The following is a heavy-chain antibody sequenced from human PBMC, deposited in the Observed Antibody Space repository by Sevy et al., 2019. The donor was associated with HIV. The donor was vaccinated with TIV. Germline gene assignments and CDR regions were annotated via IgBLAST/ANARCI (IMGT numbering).Heavy chain of an antibody. D-gene: IGHD3-3*01. CDR1: GFTFGDYA. CDR2: IRSKAYGGTT. J-gene: IGHJ4*02. V-gene: IGHV3-49*04. Sequence: GGSLRLSCTASGFTFGDYAMSWVRQAPGKGLEWVGFIRSKAYGGTTEYAASVKGRFTISREDSKSIAYLQMNSLKTEDTAVYYCTRGDIDNFWSGSLFDYWGQGTLVTVSS. CDR3: TRGDIDNFWSGSLFDY.